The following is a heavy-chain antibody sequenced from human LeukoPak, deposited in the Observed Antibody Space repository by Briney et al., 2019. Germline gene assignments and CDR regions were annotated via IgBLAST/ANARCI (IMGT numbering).Heavy chain of an antibody. J-gene: IGHJ4*02. CDR3: AKQLLGHSSGDY. CDR2: ISGSGGST. D-gene: IGHD6-19*01. V-gene: IGHV3-23*01. CDR1: GFTFSSYA. Sequence: GRSLRLSCAASGFTFSSYAMSWVRQAPGKGLEWVSAISGSGGSTYYADSVKGRFTISRDNSKNTLYLQMNSLRAEDTAVYYCAKQLLGHSSGDYWGQGTLVTVSS.